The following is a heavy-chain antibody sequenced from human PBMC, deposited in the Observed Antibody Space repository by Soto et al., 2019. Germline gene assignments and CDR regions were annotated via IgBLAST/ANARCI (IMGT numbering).Heavy chain of an antibody. CDR2: ISSSGSTI. CDR3: ARESYSSSSGIY. Sequence: EVQLVESGGGLVQPGGSLRLSCAASGFTFSSYEMNWVHQAPGKGLEWVSYISSSGSTIYYADSVKGRFTISRDNAKNSLYLQMNSLRAEDTAVYYCARESYSSSSGIYWGQGTLVTVSS. CDR1: GFTFSSYE. D-gene: IGHD6-6*01. J-gene: IGHJ4*02. V-gene: IGHV3-48*03.